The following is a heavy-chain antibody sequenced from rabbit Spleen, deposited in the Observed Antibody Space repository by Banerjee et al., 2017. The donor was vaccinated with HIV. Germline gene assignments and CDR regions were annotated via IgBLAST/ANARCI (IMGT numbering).Heavy chain of an antibody. CDR1: GVSFSSSSY. CDR3: ARDTGSSFSTYGMDL. V-gene: IGHV1S40*01. CDR2: IDTGSSGFT. J-gene: IGHJ6*01. D-gene: IGHD8-1*01. Sequence: QSLEESGGDLVKPGASLTLTCTASGVSFSSSSYMCWVRQAPGKGLEWIACIDTGSSGFTYFATWAKGRFTISKTSSTTVTLQMTSLTVADTATVFCARDTGSSFSTYGMDLWGPGTLVTVS.